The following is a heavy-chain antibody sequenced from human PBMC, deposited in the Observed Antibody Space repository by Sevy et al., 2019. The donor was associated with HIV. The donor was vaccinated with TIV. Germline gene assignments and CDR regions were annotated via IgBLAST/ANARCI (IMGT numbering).Heavy chain of an antibody. CDR2: ISSSGSSI. CDR3: TRNGGAIDNGFDP. Sequence: GGSLRLSCTASGFTFSSYDMNWVRQAPGKGLEWVSKISSSGSSIYHADSVKGRFTISRDNAKNSLNLQMNSLRAEDTAVYYCTRNGGAIDNGFDPWGQGTLVTVSS. V-gene: IGHV3-48*03. CDR1: GFTFSSYD. J-gene: IGHJ5*02. D-gene: IGHD2-8*01.